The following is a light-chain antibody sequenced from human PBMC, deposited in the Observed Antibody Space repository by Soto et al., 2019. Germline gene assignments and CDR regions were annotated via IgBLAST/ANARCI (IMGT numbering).Light chain of an antibody. V-gene: IGKV3-11*01. CDR2: GAS. J-gene: IGKJ4*01. CDR3: LQDHFYLT. Sequence: EIVLTQSPATLSLSPGERCTLSCRASQSVRSYLAWYQQKPGQAPRLLISGASRRATGIPDRLSGSGSGTEFTLTISSLQPEDFATYYCLQDHFYLTFGGGTKVDIK. CDR1: QSVRSY.